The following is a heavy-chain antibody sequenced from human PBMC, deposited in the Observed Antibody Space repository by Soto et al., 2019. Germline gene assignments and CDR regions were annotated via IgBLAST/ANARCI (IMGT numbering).Heavy chain of an antibody. CDR1: GFTVSSNY. CDR3: ARGILRGVIIYYYYMDV. CDR2: IYSGGNT. Sequence: EMLVVESGGVLVQPGGSLRLSCAASGFTVSSNYMTWVRQVPGKGLEWVSIIYSGGNTYYADSVKGRFTLSRDNSKNTLYLQMNSLRAEDTAVYYCARGILRGVIIYYYYMDVWGKGTTVTVSS. J-gene: IGHJ6*03. D-gene: IGHD3-10*01. V-gene: IGHV3-66*01.